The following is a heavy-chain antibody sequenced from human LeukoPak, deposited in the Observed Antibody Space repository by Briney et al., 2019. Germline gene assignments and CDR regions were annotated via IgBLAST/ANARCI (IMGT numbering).Heavy chain of an antibody. Sequence: ASVKVSCKASGYTFTGYYMHWVRQAPGQGLEWMGWINPNSGGTNYAQKFQGSVTMTRDTSISTAYMELRRLRSDDTAVYYCATRQDYSGSYYFNYWGQGTLVTASS. D-gene: IGHD1-26*01. CDR1: GYTFTGYY. J-gene: IGHJ4*02. CDR2: INPNSGGT. CDR3: ATRQDYSGSYYFNY. V-gene: IGHV1-2*02.